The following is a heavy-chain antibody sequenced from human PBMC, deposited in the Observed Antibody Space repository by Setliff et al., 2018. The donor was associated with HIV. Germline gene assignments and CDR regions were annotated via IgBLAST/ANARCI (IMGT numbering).Heavy chain of an antibody. D-gene: IGHD6-13*01. CDR2: IYPDDSDI. V-gene: IGHV5-51*01. CDR3: ARQRPPGYSSPYTIEY. Sequence: LKISCKALDYTFTTYWIAWVRQMPGEGLEWMGIIYPDDSDIRYTPSYQGRIIMSIDRFRSTAYLQWRSLTPSDSALYYCARQRPPGYSSPYTIEYWGQGTLVTVSS. J-gene: IGHJ4*02. CDR1: DYTFTTYW.